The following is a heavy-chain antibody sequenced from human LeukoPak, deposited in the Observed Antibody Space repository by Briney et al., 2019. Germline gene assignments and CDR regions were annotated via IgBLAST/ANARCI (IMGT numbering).Heavy chain of an antibody. J-gene: IGHJ5*01. CDR1: GLTFSSYW. CDR2: IKRDGNEK. CDR3: AKEGAYPIITYDS. Sequence: GGSLRLSCAVSGLTFSSYWMNWVRQAPGKGLEWVANIKRDGNEKNYVDSVKGRFSISRDNAKNSLNLQMDSLRAEDTAVYYCAKEGAYPIITYDSWGQGALVTVSS. V-gene: IGHV3-7*01. D-gene: IGHD3-10*01.